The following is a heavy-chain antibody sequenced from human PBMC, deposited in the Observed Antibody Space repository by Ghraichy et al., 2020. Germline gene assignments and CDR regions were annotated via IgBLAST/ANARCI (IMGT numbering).Heavy chain of an antibody. CDR1: GGSIISSRYY. D-gene: IGHD3-22*01. J-gene: IGHJ4*02. Sequence: SETLSLTCTVSGGSIISSRYYWGWIRQPPGKGLEWIGSIFYSGNTYYNPSLKSRVIISVDMSKNQFSLKLSSVTAADAAVFYCARQRGRIYNESSSNFDYLGQGTLVTVSS. V-gene: IGHV4-39*01. CDR2: IFYSGNT. CDR3: ARQRGRIYNESSSNFDY.